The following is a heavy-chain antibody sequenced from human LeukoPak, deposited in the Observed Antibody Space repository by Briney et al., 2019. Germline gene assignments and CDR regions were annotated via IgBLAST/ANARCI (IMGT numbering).Heavy chain of an antibody. V-gene: IGHV3-23*01. J-gene: IGHJ4*02. Sequence: GGSLRLSCAASGFTFSTYGMNWVRQAPGKGLEWVSIITSGVGITYYADSVKGRFTISRDNSRNTLYLQMNSRTAEDTAVYYCAKGDYYDLDYWGQGTLVTVSS. D-gene: IGHD3-22*01. CDR3: AKGDYYDLDY. CDR1: GFTFSTYG. CDR2: ITSGVGIT.